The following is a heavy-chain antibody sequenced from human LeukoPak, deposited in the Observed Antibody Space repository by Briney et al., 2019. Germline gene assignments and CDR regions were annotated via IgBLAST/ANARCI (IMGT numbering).Heavy chain of an antibody. V-gene: IGHV3-33*01. Sequence: GRSLRLAWAASGFTFSSYGIHCVRQAPGKGLEWVAVIWYDGSNKYYADSVKGRFTISRDNSKNTLYLQMNSLSAEDTAVYYCARSSYDILTGYYEYYFDYWGQGTLVTVSS. CDR3: ARSSYDILTGYYEYYFDY. D-gene: IGHD3-9*01. J-gene: IGHJ4*02. CDR2: IWYDGSNK. CDR1: GFTFSSYG.